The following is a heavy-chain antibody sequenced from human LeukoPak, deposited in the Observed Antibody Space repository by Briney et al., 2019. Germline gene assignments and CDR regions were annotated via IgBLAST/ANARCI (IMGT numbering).Heavy chain of an antibody. J-gene: IGHJ4*02. CDR2: TSAYNGNT. V-gene: IGHV1-18*01. CDR3: ARNIQYSSSWGYFDY. D-gene: IGHD6-13*01. Sequence: GASVKVSCKASGYTFTSYGISWVRQAPGQGLEWMGWTSAYNGNTNYAQKLQGRVTMTTDTSTSTAYMELRSLRSDDTAVYYCARNIQYSSSWGYFDYWGQGTLVTVSS. CDR1: GYTFTSYG.